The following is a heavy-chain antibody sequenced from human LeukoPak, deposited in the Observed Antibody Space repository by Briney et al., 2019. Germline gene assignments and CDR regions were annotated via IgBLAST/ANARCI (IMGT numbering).Heavy chain of an antibody. CDR1: DDSIKSYS. V-gene: IGHV4-4*07. D-gene: IGHD2-21*01. J-gene: IGHJ6*03. CDR3: ARVFAGFYMDV. Sequence: PSETLSLTCTVSDDSIKSYSWSWIRLLAGERLEWIGLIYMSGDTNYNPSLKSRLDMSVDMSKDQVSLKLSSVTAADTAVYYCARVFAGFYMDVWGKGTTVIVSS. CDR2: IYMSGDT.